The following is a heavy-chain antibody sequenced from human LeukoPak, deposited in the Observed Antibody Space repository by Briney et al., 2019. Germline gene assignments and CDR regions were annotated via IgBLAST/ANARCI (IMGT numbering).Heavy chain of an antibody. V-gene: IGHV3-23*01. D-gene: IGHD6-19*01. J-gene: IGHJ4*02. CDR1: GFTYRYYA. Sequence: GGSLRLSCGASGFTYRYYAMSWVRQAPGKGLEWVSAVSGSGANTYYADSVRGRLTISRDNSKQTVYLQMKSLRVEDTAIYYCAKGQSSGWLMPFFDHWGQGILVTVSS. CDR2: VSGSGANT. CDR3: AKGQSSGWLMPFFDH.